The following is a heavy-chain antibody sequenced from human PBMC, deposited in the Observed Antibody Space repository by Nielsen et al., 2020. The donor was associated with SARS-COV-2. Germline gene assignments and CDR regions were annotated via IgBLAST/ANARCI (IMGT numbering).Heavy chain of an antibody. V-gene: IGHV1-18*04. Sequence: ASVKVSCKASGYSITTNGISWVRQAPGQGLEWMGWISAYNGNTNYAQKFQGRVTMTTDASTSTAYMELRSLRSDDTAVYYCASCKGDGKYFDCEGFDYWGQGTLVTVSS. CDR1: GYSITTNG. CDR2: ISAYNGNT. D-gene: IGHD3-9*01. CDR3: ASCKGDGKYFDCEGFDY. J-gene: IGHJ4*02.